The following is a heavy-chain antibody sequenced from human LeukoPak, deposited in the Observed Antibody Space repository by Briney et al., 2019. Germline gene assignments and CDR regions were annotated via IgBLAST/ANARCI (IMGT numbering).Heavy chain of an antibody. J-gene: IGHJ4*02. CDR2: ISYDGSNK. CDR3: AREGVAGTFDY. Sequence: GGSLRLSCAASGFTFSSYAMHWVRQAPGKGLEWVAVISYDGSNKYYADSVKGRFTISRDNSKNTLYLQMNSLRAEDTAVYYRAREGVAGTFDYWGQGTLVTVSS. D-gene: IGHD6-19*01. V-gene: IGHV3-30-3*01. CDR1: GFTFSSYA.